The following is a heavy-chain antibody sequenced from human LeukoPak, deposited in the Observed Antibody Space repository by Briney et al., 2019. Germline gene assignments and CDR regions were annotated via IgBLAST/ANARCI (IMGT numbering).Heavy chain of an antibody. D-gene: IGHD3-10*01. CDR1: GFTFSSYA. CDR3: ARVLSDYGSDY. J-gene: IGHJ4*02. Sequence: GGSLRLSCAASGFTFSSYAMSWVRQAPGKGLEWVSTISGSGGTTYYADSVKGRFTISRDNSKNTLYLQMNSLRAEDTAVYYCARVLSDYGSDYWGQGTLVTVSS. CDR2: ISGSGGTT. V-gene: IGHV3-23*01.